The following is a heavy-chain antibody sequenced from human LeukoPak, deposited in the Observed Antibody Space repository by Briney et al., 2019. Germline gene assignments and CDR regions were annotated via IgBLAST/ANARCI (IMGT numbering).Heavy chain of an antibody. Sequence: GESLKISCKPSGYNFTSYWIGWVRQMPGKGLEWMGIIYPGDSDTRYSPSFQGQVTISADKSVSTAYLQWSSLKASDSAIYYCATRSDGYSQFDFWGQGTLVAVSS. V-gene: IGHV5-51*01. CDR1: GYNFTSYW. D-gene: IGHD5-24*01. CDR2: IYPGDSDT. J-gene: IGHJ4*02. CDR3: ATRSDGYSQFDF.